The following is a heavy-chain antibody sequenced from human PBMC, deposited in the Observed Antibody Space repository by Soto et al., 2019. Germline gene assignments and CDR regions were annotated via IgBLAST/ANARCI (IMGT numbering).Heavy chain of an antibody. CDR3: ARYGKRNFWSGYYYYGMDV. CDR2: ISSSSSYI. Sequence: GGSLRLSCAASGFTFSSYSMNWVRQAPGKGLEWVSSISSSSSYIYYADSVKGRFTISRDNAKNSLYLQMNSLRAEDTAVYYCARYGKRNFWSGYYYYGMDVWGQGTRVTVSS. J-gene: IGHJ6*02. V-gene: IGHV3-21*01. CDR1: GFTFSSYS. D-gene: IGHD3-3*01.